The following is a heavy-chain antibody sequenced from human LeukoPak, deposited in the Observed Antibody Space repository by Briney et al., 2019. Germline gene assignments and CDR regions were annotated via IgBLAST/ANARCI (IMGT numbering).Heavy chain of an antibody. CDR1: GDSVSTNIAA. Sequence: PSQTLSLTCAISGDSVSTNIAAWNWIRQSPSGGLGWLGRTYYRSKWLNDYAVSVKSRITINPDTSKSQFSLQLNSVTPEDTAVYYCARGGGGWNDATFDYWGQGTLVTVSS. V-gene: IGHV6-1*01. D-gene: IGHD1-1*01. CDR3: ARGGGGWNDATFDY. J-gene: IGHJ4*02. CDR2: TYYRSKWLN.